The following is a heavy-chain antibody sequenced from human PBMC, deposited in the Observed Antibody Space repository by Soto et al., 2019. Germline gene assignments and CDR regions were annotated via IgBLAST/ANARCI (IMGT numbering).Heavy chain of an antibody. D-gene: IGHD2-8*02. CDR3: AQDSWWDPSYRMDV. CDR1: GFTFSSYA. CDR2: ISGSGGSK. Sequence: PGGSLRLSCAASGFTFSSYAMRWVRQAPGKGLEWVSVISGSGGSKYYADSVKGRFTISRDNSKNTLYLQMNSLRAEDTAVYYCAQDSWWDPSYRMDVWGQGTTVTVSS. J-gene: IGHJ6*02. V-gene: IGHV3-23*01.